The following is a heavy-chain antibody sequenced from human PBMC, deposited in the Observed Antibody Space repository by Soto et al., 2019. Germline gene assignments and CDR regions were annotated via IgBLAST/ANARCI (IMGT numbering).Heavy chain of an antibody. D-gene: IGHD5-18*01. V-gene: IGHV4-31*03. Sequence: SETPSLTCTVSGGSISSGDYYWSWIRQHPGKGLEWIGYIYYSGSTYYNPSLKSRVTISVDTSKNQFSLNLSSVTAADTAVYYCAREPRGYTYGHFDYWGQGTLVTVSS. J-gene: IGHJ4*02. CDR3: AREPRGYTYGHFDY. CDR2: IYYSGST. CDR1: GGSISSGDYY.